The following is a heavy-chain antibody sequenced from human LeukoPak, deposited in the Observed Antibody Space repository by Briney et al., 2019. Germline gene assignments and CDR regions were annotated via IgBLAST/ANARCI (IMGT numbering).Heavy chain of an antibody. CDR3: ARVEPDDYGDYGKIDY. D-gene: IGHD4-17*01. V-gene: IGHV4-31*03. J-gene: IGHJ4*02. CDR1: GVSISSGGYY. Sequence: SETLSLTCTVSGVSISSGGYYWNWIRQHPGKGLEWIGYIYYSGSTYYNPSLKSRITISVDTSKNQFSLRLSSVTAADTAVYYCARVEPDDYGDYGKIDYWGQGTLVTVSS. CDR2: IYYSGST.